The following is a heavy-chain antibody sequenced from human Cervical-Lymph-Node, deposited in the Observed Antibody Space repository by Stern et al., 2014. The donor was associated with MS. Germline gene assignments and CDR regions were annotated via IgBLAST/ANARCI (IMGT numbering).Heavy chain of an antibody. CDR1: GGSISSYY. CDR2: ISYSGRT. CDR3: ARVGGQWLSLIDP. Sequence: QLQLQESGPGLVKPSETLSLTCTVSGGSISSYYWSWIRQPPGKELEWIGYISYSGRTNSNPYLKHRVTISVDTSKNQFSLKLSSVTAADTAVYYCARVGGQWLSLIDPWGQGTLVTVSS. D-gene: IGHD6-19*01. V-gene: IGHV4-59*01. J-gene: IGHJ5*02.